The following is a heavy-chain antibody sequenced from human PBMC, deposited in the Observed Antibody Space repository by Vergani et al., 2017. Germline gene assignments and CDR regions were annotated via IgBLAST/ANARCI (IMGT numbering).Heavy chain of an antibody. CDR3: AREVATIGVVVVVAATGWFDP. CDR1: GGSISSYY. V-gene: IGHV4-59*12. CDR2: ISYSGST. D-gene: IGHD2-15*01. J-gene: IGHJ5*02. Sequence: QVQLQESGPGLVKPSETLSLTCTVSGGSISSYYWSWIRQPPGKGLEWIGYISYSGSTYSNPSLKSRVTISVDTSKNQFSLKLSSVTAADTAVYYCAREVATIGVVVVVAATGWFDPWGQGTLVTVSS.